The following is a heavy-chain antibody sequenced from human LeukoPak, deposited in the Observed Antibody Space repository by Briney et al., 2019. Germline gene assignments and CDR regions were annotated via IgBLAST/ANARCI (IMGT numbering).Heavy chain of an antibody. V-gene: IGHV1-69*05. CDR3: ASHDYGDHVGAFDI. CDR1: GGTSSSYA. Sequence: GSSVKVSCKASGGTSSSYAISWVRQAPGQGLEWMGGIIPIFGTANYAQKFQGRVTITTDESTSTAYMELSSLRSEDTAVYYCASHDYGDHVGAFDIWGQGTMVTVSS. D-gene: IGHD4-17*01. J-gene: IGHJ3*02. CDR2: IIPIFGTA.